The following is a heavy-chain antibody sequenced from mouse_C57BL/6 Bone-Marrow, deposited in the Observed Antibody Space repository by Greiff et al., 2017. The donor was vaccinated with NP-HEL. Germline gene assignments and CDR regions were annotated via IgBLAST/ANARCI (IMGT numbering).Heavy chain of an antibody. D-gene: IGHD1-1*01. V-gene: IGHV1-81*01. Sequence: VKLQQSGAELARPGASVKLSCKASGYTFTSYGISWVKQRTGQGLEWIGEIYPRSGNTYYNEKFKGKATLTVDKHSSTAYMQLSSLTSDDSAVYYCAIDYYGSSYVWYFDVWGTGTTVTVSS. CDR1: GYTFTSYG. CDR2: IYPRSGNT. CDR3: AIDYYGSSYVWYFDV. J-gene: IGHJ1*03.